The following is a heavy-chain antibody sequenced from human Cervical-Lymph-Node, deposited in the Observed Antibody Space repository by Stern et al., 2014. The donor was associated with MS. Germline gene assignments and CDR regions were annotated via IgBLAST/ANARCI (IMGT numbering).Heavy chain of an antibody. J-gene: IGHJ3*02. CDR1: GFSLSHVRMG. CDR3: ARMMQHLAGDAFDI. Sequence: QVTLKESGPVLVKPTETLTLTCTVSGFSLSHVRMGVSWIRQPPGKALEWLAHICSNDEKSYTTSLKGRLTISKDISKSQVILTMTHMDPADTATYYCARMMQHLAGDAFDIWGQGTMVSVSS. D-gene: IGHD6-13*01. V-gene: IGHV2-26*01. CDR2: ICSNDEK.